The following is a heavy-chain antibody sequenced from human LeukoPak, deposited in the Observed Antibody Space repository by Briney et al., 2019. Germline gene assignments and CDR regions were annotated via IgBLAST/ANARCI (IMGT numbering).Heavy chain of an antibody. Sequence: ASVKVSCKASGYTFTGHYMHWVRQAPGQGLEWMGWINPNSGGTKYAQKFQGRVTMTRDTSISTAYMELSRLRSDDTAVYYCARGGDVVVVPASNFPEFDYWGQGTLVTVSS. D-gene: IGHD2-2*01. CDR3: ARGGDVVVVPASNFPEFDY. CDR2: INPNSGGT. V-gene: IGHV1-2*02. CDR1: GYTFTGHY. J-gene: IGHJ4*02.